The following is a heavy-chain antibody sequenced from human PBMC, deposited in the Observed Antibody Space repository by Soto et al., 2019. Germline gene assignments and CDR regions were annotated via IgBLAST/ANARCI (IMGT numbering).Heavy chain of an antibody. D-gene: IGHD5-12*01. J-gene: IGHJ4*02. V-gene: IGHV1-69*13. CDR2: IIPIYGTA. Sequence: SVNLSCKAAGGAFSIYAISWGRQAPRQGLEWMGGIIPIYGTANYAQKFQGRLTMTADESTSTVYMELSSLRSDDTAVYYCAREDKPGGYTPPGTSGFDSWGQGTLVTVSS. CDR3: AREDKPGGYTPPGTSGFDS. CDR1: GGAFSIYA.